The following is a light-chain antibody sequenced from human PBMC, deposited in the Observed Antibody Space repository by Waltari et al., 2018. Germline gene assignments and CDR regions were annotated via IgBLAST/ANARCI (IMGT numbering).Light chain of an antibody. Sequence: QSVLPQPPSASGTPGQRVTISCSGSSPTIGRNYVYWYQQLPGTAPKLLIYRNNQRPSGVPDRFSGSKSGTSASLAISGLRSEDEADYYCAAWDDSLSGRVFGGGTKLTVL. CDR1: SPTIGRNY. CDR2: RNN. CDR3: AAWDDSLSGRV. J-gene: IGLJ2*01. V-gene: IGLV1-47*01.